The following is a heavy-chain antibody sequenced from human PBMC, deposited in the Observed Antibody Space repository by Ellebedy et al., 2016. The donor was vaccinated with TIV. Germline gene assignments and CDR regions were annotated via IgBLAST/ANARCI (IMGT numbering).Heavy chain of an antibody. CDR1: GFTFSSYG. Sequence: GESLKIPCAASGFTFSSYGMHWVRQAPGKGLEWVAVIWYDGSNKYYADSVKGRFTISRDNSKNTLYLQMNSLRAEDTAVYYCARDDYGGGMDVWGQGTTVTVSS. CDR3: ARDDYGGGMDV. CDR2: IWYDGSNK. J-gene: IGHJ6*02. D-gene: IGHD4-23*01. V-gene: IGHV3-33*01.